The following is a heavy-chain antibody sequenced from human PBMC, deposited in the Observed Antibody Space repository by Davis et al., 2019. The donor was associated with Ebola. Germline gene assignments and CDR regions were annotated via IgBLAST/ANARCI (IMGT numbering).Heavy chain of an antibody. CDR2: IYHSGST. Sequence: SETLSPTCTVPGGSISSYYWGWIRQPPGKGLEWIGSIYHSGSTNYNPSLKSRVTISLDTSKNQFSLRLTSVTAADTAVYYCARDFVYWGQGTLVAVSS. CDR1: GGSISSYY. J-gene: IGHJ4*02. V-gene: IGHV4-39*07. CDR3: ARDFVY.